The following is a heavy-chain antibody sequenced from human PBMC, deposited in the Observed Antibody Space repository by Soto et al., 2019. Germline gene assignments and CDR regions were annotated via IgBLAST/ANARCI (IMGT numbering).Heavy chain of an antibody. V-gene: IGHV3-48*02. Sequence: EVQLVESGGGSVQPGGSLRLSCAASGFTFSTFSMNWVRQAPGRGLEWISYISGGGRPISYADSVKGRFTISRDNAKNSLYLKMDSLQNGDPAVYYWARALGWVFDSGGQGPLVPVSS. J-gene: IGHJ4*02. CDR3: ARALGWVFDS. CDR2: ISGGGRPI. D-gene: IGHD6-19*01. CDR1: GFTFSTFS.